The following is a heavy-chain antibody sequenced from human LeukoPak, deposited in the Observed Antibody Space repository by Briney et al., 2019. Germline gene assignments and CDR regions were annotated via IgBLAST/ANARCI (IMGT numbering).Heavy chain of an antibody. Sequence: SETLSLTCVVSGGSVSSSKWWSWVRQPPGKGLEWIGQVYHDGGTKYNPSLKSRVTISVDTSKNQFSLKLSSVTAADTAVYYCARGLPYSSGWFYYYYYYGMDVWGQGTTVTVSS. CDR2: VYHDGGT. V-gene: IGHV4-4*02. CDR1: GGSVSSSKW. J-gene: IGHJ6*02. D-gene: IGHD6-19*01. CDR3: ARGLPYSSGWFYYYYYYGMDV.